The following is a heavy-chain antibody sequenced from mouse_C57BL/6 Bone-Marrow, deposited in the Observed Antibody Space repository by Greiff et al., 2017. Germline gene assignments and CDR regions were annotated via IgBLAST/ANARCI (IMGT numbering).Heavy chain of an antibody. CDR1: GFTFSDFY. D-gene: IGHD2-1*01. CDR3: ARDDGNCYAMDY. Sequence: EVKLMESGGGLVQSGRSLRLSCATSGFTFSDFYMEWVRQAPGKGLEWIAASSNKANDYTTEYSASVKGRFIVSRDTSQSTLYLQMNALRAEDTAIYYCARDDGNCYAMDYWGQGTSVTVSA. CDR2: SSNKANDYTT. J-gene: IGHJ4*01. V-gene: IGHV7-1*01.